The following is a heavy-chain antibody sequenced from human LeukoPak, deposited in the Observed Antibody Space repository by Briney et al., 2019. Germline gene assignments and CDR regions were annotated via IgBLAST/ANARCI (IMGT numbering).Heavy chain of an antibody. D-gene: IGHD1-26*01. Sequence: GASVKVSCKASGGTFSSYAISWVRQAPGQGLEWMGGIIPIFGTANYAQKFQGRVTITTDESTSTAYMELSSLRSEDTAVYYCARDLEGATTTYYYYYMDVWGKGTTVTVSS. J-gene: IGHJ6*03. V-gene: IGHV1-69*05. CDR1: GGTFSSYA. CDR3: ARDLEGATTTYYYYYMDV. CDR2: IIPIFGTA.